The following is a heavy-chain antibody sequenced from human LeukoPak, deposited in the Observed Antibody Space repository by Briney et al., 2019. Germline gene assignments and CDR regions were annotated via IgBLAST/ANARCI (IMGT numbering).Heavy chain of an antibody. J-gene: IGHJ4*02. V-gene: IGHV3-11*06. CDR1: GFTFSDYY. Sequence: GGSLRLSCAASGFTFSDYYMSWIRQAPGKGLEWVSFISSTTSYTNYADSVKGRFTISRDNTKKSLYLQMNSLRADDTAVYYCAKDGGYSYGYDLGYLIDYWGQGTLVTVSS. D-gene: IGHD5-18*01. CDR2: ISSTTSYT. CDR3: AKDGGYSYGYDLGYLIDY.